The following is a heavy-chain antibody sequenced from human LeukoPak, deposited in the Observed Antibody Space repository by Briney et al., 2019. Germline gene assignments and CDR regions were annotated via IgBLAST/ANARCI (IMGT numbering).Heavy chain of an antibody. V-gene: IGHV3-7*01. CDR3: AKDEGSGSYYNGYFDY. CDR2: IKQDGSEK. D-gene: IGHD3-10*01. CDR1: GFTFSSYW. J-gene: IGHJ4*02. Sequence: GGSLRLSCAASGFTFSSYWMSWVRQAPGKGLEGVANIKQDGSEKYYVDSVKGRFTISRDNAKNSLYLQMNSLRAEDTAVYYCAKDEGSGSYYNGYFDYWGQGTLVTVSS.